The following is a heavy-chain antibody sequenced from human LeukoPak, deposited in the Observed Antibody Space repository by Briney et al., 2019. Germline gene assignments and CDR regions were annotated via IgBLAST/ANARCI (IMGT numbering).Heavy chain of an antibody. D-gene: IGHD3-22*01. CDR1: GFTFSSYG. Sequence: GGSLRLSCAASGFTFSSYGMHWVRQAPGKGLEWVAVIWYDGSNQYYADSVKGRFTISRDNSENMLYLQMNSLRVEDTAVYFCAKDRPNYYGSNGHYYRRDGDYWGQGTLVTVSS. J-gene: IGHJ4*02. CDR2: IWYDGSNQ. CDR3: AKDRPNYYGSNGHYYRRDGDY. V-gene: IGHV3-33*06.